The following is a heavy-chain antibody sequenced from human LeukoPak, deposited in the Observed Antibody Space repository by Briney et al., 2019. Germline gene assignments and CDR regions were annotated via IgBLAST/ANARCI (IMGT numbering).Heavy chain of an antibody. CDR2: IWNDGSVK. D-gene: IGHD3-10*01. CDR3: ARKCYGSGAFDC. CDR1: GVSFKDCG. Sequence: PGRSLRLSCAASGVSFKDCGMHWVRQAPGKGLEWVAVIWNDGSVKYYADSVKGGFTISRDNAKNSLYLQINSLRVEDTALYYCARKCYGSGAFDCWGQGTLVTVSS. J-gene: IGHJ4*02. V-gene: IGHV3-33*03.